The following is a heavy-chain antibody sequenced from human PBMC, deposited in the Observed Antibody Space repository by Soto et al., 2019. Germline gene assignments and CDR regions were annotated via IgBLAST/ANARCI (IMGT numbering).Heavy chain of an antibody. V-gene: IGHV1-18*04. CDR3: ARDQAEDSGSYSSDLDY. CDR2: ISAYNGNT. J-gene: IGHJ4*02. D-gene: IGHD1-26*01. CDR1: GYTFTSYG. Sequence: QVQLVQSGAEVKKPGASVKVSCKASGYTFTSYGISWVRQAPGQGLEWMGWISAYNGNTNYAQKLQGRVTMTTDTSTSTAYMELRSLRSEDTAVYYCARDQAEDSGSYSSDLDYWGQGTLVTVSS.